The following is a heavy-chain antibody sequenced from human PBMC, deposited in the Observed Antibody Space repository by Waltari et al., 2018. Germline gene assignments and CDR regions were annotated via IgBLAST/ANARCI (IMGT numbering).Heavy chain of an antibody. Sequence: EVQLVESGGGLVQPGGSLRLSCAASGFTFSSYAMSWVRQAPGKGLEWVSAISGSGGSTYYADSVKGRFTISRDNSKNTLYLQMNSLRAEDTAVYYCAKDRRGGAARAIDAFDIWGQGTMVTVSS. CDR2: ISGSGGST. V-gene: IGHV3-23*04. CDR1: GFTFSSYA. D-gene: IGHD6-6*01. J-gene: IGHJ3*02. CDR3: AKDRRGGAARAIDAFDI.